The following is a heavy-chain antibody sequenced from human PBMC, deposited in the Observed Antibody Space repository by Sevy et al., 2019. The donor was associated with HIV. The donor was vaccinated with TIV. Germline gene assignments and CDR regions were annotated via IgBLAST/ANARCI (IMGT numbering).Heavy chain of an antibody. V-gene: IGHV4-4*07. Sequence: SETLSLTCSVSGGSISSYSWNWIRQPAGKGLEWIGRIYTSGSTNYNPSLKSRVTMSVDTSKNHFSLYLASVTAADTAVYYCPRGGEQWLVPLDYWGQGTLVTVSS. J-gene: IGHJ4*02. CDR3: PRGGEQWLVPLDY. D-gene: IGHD6-19*01. CDR1: GGSISSYS. CDR2: IYTSGST.